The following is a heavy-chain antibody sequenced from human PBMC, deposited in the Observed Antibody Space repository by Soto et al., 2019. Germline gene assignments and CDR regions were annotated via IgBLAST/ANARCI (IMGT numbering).Heavy chain of an antibody. J-gene: IGHJ4*02. CDR1: GFTFSSYG. CDR2: ISYDGSNK. Sequence: QVQLVESGGGVVQPGRSLRLSCAASGFTFSSYGMHWVRQAPGKGLEWVAVISYDGSNKYYADSVKGRFTISRDNSKNTLYLQMNSLRAEDTAEYYCAKGHAYGDYDYWGQGTLVTVSS. CDR3: AKGHAYGDYDY. V-gene: IGHV3-30*18. D-gene: IGHD4-17*01.